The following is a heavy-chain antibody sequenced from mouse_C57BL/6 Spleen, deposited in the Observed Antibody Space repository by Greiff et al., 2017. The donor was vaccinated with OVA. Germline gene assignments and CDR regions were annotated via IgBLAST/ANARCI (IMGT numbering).Heavy chain of an antibody. J-gene: IGHJ3*01. Sequence: QVQLKEPGAELVRPGSSVKLSCKASGYTFTSYWMHWVKQRPIQGLEWIGNIDPSDSETHYNQKFKDKATLTVDKSSSTAYMQLSSLTSEDSAVYYCARSDSPSLLSGAWFAYWGQGTLVTVSA. V-gene: IGHV1-52*01. CDR3: ARSDSPSLLSGAWFAY. CDR2: IDPSDSET. D-gene: IGHD2-1*01. CDR1: GYTFTSYW.